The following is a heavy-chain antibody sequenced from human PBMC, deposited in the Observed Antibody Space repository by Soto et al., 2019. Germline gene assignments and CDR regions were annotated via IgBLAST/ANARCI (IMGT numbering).Heavy chain of an antibody. CDR3: ARRAETNGWNGFGADKYYFDF. CDR2: MNPSTGNS. D-gene: IGHD1-1*01. V-gene: IGHV1-8*01. J-gene: IGHJ4*02. CDR1: GYTFTSYD. Sequence: ASVKVSCKASGYTFTSYDIYWVRQATGQGLEWMGWMNPSTGNSGYAQKFQCRVTMTSDTSISTAHMELSSLRSEDTAVYYCARRAETNGWNGFGADKYYFDFWGQGTLATV.